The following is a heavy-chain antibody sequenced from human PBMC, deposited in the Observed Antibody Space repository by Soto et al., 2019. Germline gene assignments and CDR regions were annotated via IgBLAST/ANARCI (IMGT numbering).Heavy chain of an antibody. Sequence: GGSLRLSCAASGFIFENFGMSWVRQAPGKGLEWISSISGSGFKKYYADSVKGRFTISRDNSKNTLYLQMNNVRAEDTALYYCAREVVTTKWHLDYWAQGLLVTVSS. CDR1: GFIFENFG. J-gene: IGHJ4*02. V-gene: IGHV3-23*01. D-gene: IGHD2-21*02. CDR3: AREVVTTKWHLDY. CDR2: ISGSGFKK.